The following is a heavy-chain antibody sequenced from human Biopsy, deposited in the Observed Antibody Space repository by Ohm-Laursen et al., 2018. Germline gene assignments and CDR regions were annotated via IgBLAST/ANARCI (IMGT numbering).Heavy chain of an antibody. Sequence: SETLSLTWTVSGASITSYYWSWIRQPAGKGLEWIGHTYKGGNTNHNPSLKSRVSMSVDTSKNQLSLTLRSVTAADTAVYYCARDLPSSYYYAMDVWGQGTKVTVSS. V-gene: IGHV4-4*07. CDR2: TYKGGNT. CDR3: ARDLPSSYYYAMDV. J-gene: IGHJ6*02. CDR1: GASITSYY.